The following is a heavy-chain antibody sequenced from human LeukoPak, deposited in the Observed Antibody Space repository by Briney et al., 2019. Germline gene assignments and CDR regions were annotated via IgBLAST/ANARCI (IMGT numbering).Heavy chain of an antibody. D-gene: IGHD6-19*01. CDR2: IYYSGST. CDR1: GGSISSYY. Sequence: SETLSLTCTVSGGSISSYYWGWIRQPPGKGLEWIGSIYYSGSTYYNPSLKSRVTISVDTSKNQFSLKLSSVTAADTAVYYCARLFVLVAGTGDDYWGQGTLVTVSS. J-gene: IGHJ4*02. V-gene: IGHV4-39*01. CDR3: ARLFVLVAGTGDDY.